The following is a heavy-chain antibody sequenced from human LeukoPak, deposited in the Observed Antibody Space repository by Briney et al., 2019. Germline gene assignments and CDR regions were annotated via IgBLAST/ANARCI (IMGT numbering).Heavy chain of an antibody. J-gene: IGHJ6*02. CDR3: AREEHYDFWSGYYYYYGMDV. D-gene: IGHD3-3*01. Sequence: PGGSLRLSCAASGFTFSSYWMSWVRQAPGKGLEWVANIKQDGSEKYYVDSVKGRFTISRDNAKNSLYLQMNSLRAEDTAAYYCAREEHYDFWSGYYYYYGMDVWGQGTTVTVSS. CDR2: IKQDGSEK. V-gene: IGHV3-7*01. CDR1: GFTFSSYW.